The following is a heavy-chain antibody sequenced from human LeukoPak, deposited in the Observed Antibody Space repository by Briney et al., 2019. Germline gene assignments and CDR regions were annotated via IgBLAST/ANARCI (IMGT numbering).Heavy chain of an antibody. J-gene: IGHJ4*02. CDR3: AKVTYGSGTYGAFDS. Sequence: PGGSLRLSCAASGFTFSSHGMSWVRQAPGKGLEWVSTISGSGDYTYYADSVKGRFTISRDNSKNTLYLQMNSLRAEYTAVYYCAKVTYGSGTYGAFDSWGQGTLVTVSS. CDR1: GFTFSSHG. CDR2: ISGSGDYT. V-gene: IGHV3-23*01. D-gene: IGHD3-10*01.